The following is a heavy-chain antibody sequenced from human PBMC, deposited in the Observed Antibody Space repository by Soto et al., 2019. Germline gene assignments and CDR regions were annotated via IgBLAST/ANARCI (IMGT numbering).Heavy chain of an antibody. CDR3: AIGYSSSWYSPYQTYGMDV. Sequence: PGGSLRLSCAASGFTFSNAWMSWVRQAPGKGLEWVGRIKSKTDGGTTDYAAPVKGRFTISRDDSKNTLYLQMNSLKTEDTAVYYCAIGYSSSWYSPYQTYGMDVWGQGTTVTVSS. J-gene: IGHJ6*02. V-gene: IGHV3-15*01. D-gene: IGHD6-13*01. CDR2: IKSKTDGGTT. CDR1: GFTFSNAW.